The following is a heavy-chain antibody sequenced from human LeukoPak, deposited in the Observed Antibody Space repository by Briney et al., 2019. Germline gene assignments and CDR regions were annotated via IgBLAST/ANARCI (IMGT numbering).Heavy chain of an antibody. J-gene: IGHJ4*02. Sequence: GGSLRLSCAASGFTFSSYWMSWVRQAPGKELEWVANIKQDGSEKYYVDSVKGRFTISRDNAKSSLYLQMNSLRAEDTAVYYCARQGYSYGYGYFDYWGQGTLVTVSS. D-gene: IGHD5-18*01. CDR2: IKQDGSEK. CDR3: ARQGYSYGYGYFDY. V-gene: IGHV3-7*01. CDR1: GFTFSSYW.